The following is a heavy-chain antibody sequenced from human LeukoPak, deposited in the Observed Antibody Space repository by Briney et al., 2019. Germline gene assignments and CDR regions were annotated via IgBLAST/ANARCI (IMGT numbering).Heavy chain of an antibody. D-gene: IGHD6-19*01. CDR2: ISGSGGST. CDR1: GFTFSSYA. J-gene: IGHJ4*02. Sequence: PGGSLRLSCAASGFTFSSYAMSWVRQAPGKGLEWVSAISGSGGSTYYADSVKGRFTISRDNSKNTLYLQMNSLRAEDTAVYYCAKDPSYKQWPIYYFDYWGQGTLVTVSS. CDR3: AKDPSYKQWPIYYFDY. V-gene: IGHV3-23*01.